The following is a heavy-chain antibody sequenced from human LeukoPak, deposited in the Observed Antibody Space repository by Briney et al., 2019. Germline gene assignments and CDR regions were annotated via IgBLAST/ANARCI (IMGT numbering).Heavy chain of an antibody. CDR2: ISYDGSNK. CDR1: RCTFISYA. CDR3: ARDLYCSSASCYPLYYFDY. J-gene: IGHJ4*02. V-gene: IGHV3-30-3*01. Sequence: PGWSLPLSCPASRCTFISYAMHWVRQPPGRGRAGVAVISYDGSNKYHADSVKGRFTISRDNSKNTLYLEMNGLRAVYTAVYYCARDLYCSSASCYPLYYFDYWGQGTLVTVSS. D-gene: IGHD2-2*01.